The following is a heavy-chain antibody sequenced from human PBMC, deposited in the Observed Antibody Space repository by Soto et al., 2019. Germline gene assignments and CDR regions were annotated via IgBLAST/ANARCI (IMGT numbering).Heavy chain of an antibody. Sequence: KPSETLSLTCAVYGGSFSGYYWSWIRQPPGKGLEWIGEINHSGSTNYNPSLKSRVTISVDTSKNQFSLKLSSVTAADTAVYYCARVPRLRYFDWLFYFDYWGQGTLVTVSS. CDR1: GGSFSGYY. J-gene: IGHJ4*02. CDR3: ARVPRLRYFDWLFYFDY. V-gene: IGHV4-34*01. D-gene: IGHD3-9*01. CDR2: INHSGST.